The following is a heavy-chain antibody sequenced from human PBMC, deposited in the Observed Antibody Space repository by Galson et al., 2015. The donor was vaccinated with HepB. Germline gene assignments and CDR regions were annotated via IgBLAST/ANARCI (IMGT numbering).Heavy chain of an antibody. V-gene: IGHV5-10-1*01. J-gene: IGHJ4*02. CDR2: IDPSDSYT. D-gene: IGHD6-13*01. Sequence: QSGAEVKKPGESLRISCMGSGYSFPSYWSSWVRQMPGKGLEWMGRIDPSDSYTNYSPSFQGHVTMSADKSISTAYLQWSSLKASDTAMYYCARHTVPDRAAAGSDYWGQGTLVTVSS. CDR1: GYSFPSYW. CDR3: ARHTVPDRAAAGSDY.